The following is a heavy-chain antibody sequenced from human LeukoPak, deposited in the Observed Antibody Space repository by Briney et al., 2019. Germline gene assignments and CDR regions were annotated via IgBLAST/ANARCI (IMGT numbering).Heavy chain of an antibody. J-gene: IGHJ6*03. D-gene: IGHD2-2*01. CDR1: GGSISSYY. Sequence: SETLSLTCTVSGGSISSYYWSWIRQPPGKGLEWIGYIYTSGSTNYNPSLKSHVTISVDTSKNQFSLKLSSVTAADTAVYYCARHTTLGYCSSTSCPSYMDVWGKGTTVTVSS. CDR2: IYTSGST. V-gene: IGHV4-4*09. CDR3: ARHTTLGYCSSTSCPSYMDV.